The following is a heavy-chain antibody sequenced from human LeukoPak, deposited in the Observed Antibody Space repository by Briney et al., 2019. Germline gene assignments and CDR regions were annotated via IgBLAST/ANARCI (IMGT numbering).Heavy chain of an antibody. J-gene: IGHJ4*02. CDR1: GFTSSSYG. D-gene: IGHD3-10*01. CDR2: ISYDGSNK. V-gene: IGHV3-30*18. Sequence: PGRSLRLSCAASGFTSSSYGMHWVRQAPGKGLEWVAVISYDGSNKYYADSVKGRFTISRDNSKNTLYLQMNSLRAEDTAVYYCAKSVRFGNMGVDYWGQGTLVTVSS. CDR3: AKSVRFGNMGVDY.